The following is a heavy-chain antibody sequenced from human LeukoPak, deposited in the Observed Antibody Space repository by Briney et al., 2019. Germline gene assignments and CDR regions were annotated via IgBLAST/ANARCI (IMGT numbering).Heavy chain of an antibody. CDR3: ARDRRVYAPDAFDI. D-gene: IGHD2-8*01. Sequence: QPSETLSLTCTVSGGSISSYFWSWIRQPPGKGLEWIGYIYYSGNTNYNPSLKSRVTISVDTSKNQFSLKLSSVTAADTAVYYCARDRRVYAPDAFDIWGRGTMVTVSS. CDR2: IYYSGNT. V-gene: IGHV4-59*01. CDR1: GGSISSYF. J-gene: IGHJ3*02.